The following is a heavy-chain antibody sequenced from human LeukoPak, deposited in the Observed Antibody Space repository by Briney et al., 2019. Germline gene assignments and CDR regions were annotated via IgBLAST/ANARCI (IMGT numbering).Heavy chain of an antibody. D-gene: IGHD2-2*01. V-gene: IGHV3-11*01. Sequence: GGSLRLSCAASGFTFSDYYMSWIRQAPGKGLEWVSYISSSGSTIYYADSVKGRFTISRDNAKNSLYLQMNSLRAEDTAVYYCAMVGDVRDIVVVPAAIHYWGQRTLVTVSS. CDR2: ISSSGSTI. J-gene: IGHJ4*02. CDR3: AMVGDVRDIVVVPAAIHY. CDR1: GFTFSDYY.